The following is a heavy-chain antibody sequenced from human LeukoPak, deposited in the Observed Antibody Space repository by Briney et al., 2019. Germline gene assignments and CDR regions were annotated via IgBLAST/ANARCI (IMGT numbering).Heavy chain of an antibody. D-gene: IGHD1-1*01. J-gene: IGHJ6*02. CDR2: ISSSSSYI. V-gene: IGHV3-21*04. Sequence: GGSLRLSCAASGFTFSSYSMNWVRQAPGKGLEWVSSISSSSSYIYYADSVKGRFTISRDNVKNSLYLQMNSLRAEDTAVYYCARAGTTRNSGMDIWGQGTTVTVSS. CDR1: GFTFSSYS. CDR3: ARAGTTRNSGMDI.